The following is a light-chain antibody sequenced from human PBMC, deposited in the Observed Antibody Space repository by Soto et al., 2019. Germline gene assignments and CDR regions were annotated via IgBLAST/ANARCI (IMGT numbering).Light chain of an antibody. CDR2: RAS. Sequence: IDLTQSPSTLSPSPGERAVVSCWASQSINSLLAWYQHKPGKAPRLLIYRASTMATDTPQRFSGSGFGTYFALTISSLQSEDSAVYYCQQYNNLPLTFGQGTRLE. V-gene: IGKV3-15*01. CDR1: QSINSL. CDR3: QQYNNLPLT. J-gene: IGKJ5*01.